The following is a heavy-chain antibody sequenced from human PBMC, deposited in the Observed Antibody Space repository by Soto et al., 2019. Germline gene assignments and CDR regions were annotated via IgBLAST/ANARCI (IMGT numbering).Heavy chain of an antibody. J-gene: IGHJ4*02. CDR2: ISGSGFTT. D-gene: IGHD5-12*01. CDR1: GFTFSSYA. V-gene: IGHV3-23*01. CDR3: AKDRGGYDLLYYFDY. Sequence: GGSLRLSCAASGFTFSSYAMSWVRQAPGRGLEWVSAISGSGFTTHHADSVKGRFTISRDNSKNTLYLQMNSLRAEDTAVYYCAKDRGGYDLLYYFDYWGQGTLVTVSS.